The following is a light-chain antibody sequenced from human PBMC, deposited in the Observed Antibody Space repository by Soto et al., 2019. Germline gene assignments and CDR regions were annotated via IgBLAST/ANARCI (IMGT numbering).Light chain of an antibody. CDR3: CSSAGTYTSV. V-gene: IGLV2-11*01. CDR1: SSDVGGYNY. CDR2: DVS. Sequence: QSALTQPRSVSGSPGQSVTISCTRTSSDVGGYNYVSWYQQHPGKAPKLMISDVSKRPSGVPDRFSGSKSGNTASLTISGLQAEDEADYYCCSSAGTYTSVFGGGTKLTVL. J-gene: IGLJ3*02.